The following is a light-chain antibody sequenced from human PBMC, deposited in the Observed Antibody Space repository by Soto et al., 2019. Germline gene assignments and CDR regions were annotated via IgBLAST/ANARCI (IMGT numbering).Light chain of an antibody. V-gene: IGLV1-47*01. CDR2: GNN. CDR3: AAWDDSLSGVV. Sequence: QSALTQPPSASGTPWQMVTISCSGSSSNIGSSYVYWYQQLPGTAPKVFIYGNNQRPSGVPDRFSASKSGASASLAISGLRSEDEADYYCAAWDDSLSGVVFGGGTKVTVL. J-gene: IGLJ2*01. CDR1: SSNIGSSY.